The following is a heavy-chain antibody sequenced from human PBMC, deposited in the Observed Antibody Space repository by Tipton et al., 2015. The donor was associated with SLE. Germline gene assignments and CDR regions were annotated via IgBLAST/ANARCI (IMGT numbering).Heavy chain of an antibody. CDR2: IHQDGNGK. CDR1: GFTFSNYW. Sequence: SLRLSCAASGFTFSNYWMSWIRQAPGKGLEWVTNIHQDGNGKYYVDSVKGRFTVSRDNAKNSLYLQMNSLRAEDTAIYYCARSLPATTDYFDYWGQGTLVTVSS. CDR3: ARSLPATTDYFDY. J-gene: IGHJ4*02. V-gene: IGHV3-7*01. D-gene: IGHD1-7*01.